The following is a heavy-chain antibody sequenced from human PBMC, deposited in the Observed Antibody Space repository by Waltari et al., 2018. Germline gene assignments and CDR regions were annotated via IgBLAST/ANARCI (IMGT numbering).Heavy chain of an antibody. J-gene: IGHJ4*02. CDR1: GFTFSSYG. V-gene: IGHV3-30*19. CDR3: AREGMTTDFDY. CDR2: IWYDGSNK. D-gene: IGHD4-17*01. Sequence: QVQLVESGGGVVQPGRSLRLSCAASGFTFSSYGMHWVRQAPGKGLEVLAVIWYDGSNKYYADSVKGRFTISRDNFKNTLYLQMNSLRAEDTAVYYCAREGMTTDFDYWGQGTLVTVSS.